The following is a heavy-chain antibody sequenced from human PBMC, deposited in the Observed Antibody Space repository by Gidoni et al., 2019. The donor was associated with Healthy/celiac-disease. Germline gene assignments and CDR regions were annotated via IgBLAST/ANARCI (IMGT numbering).Heavy chain of an antibody. Sequence: QVQLQESGPGLVKPSETLSLTCTVSGGSISSYYWSWIRQPPGKGLELIGYIYYSGSTNYNPSLKSRVTISVDTSKNQFSLKLSSVTAADTAVYYCARNPYDFWSGYSRGYMDVWGKGTTVTVSS. CDR2: IYYSGST. CDR3: ARNPYDFWSGYSRGYMDV. D-gene: IGHD3-3*01. J-gene: IGHJ6*03. CDR1: GGSISSYY. V-gene: IGHV4-59*01.